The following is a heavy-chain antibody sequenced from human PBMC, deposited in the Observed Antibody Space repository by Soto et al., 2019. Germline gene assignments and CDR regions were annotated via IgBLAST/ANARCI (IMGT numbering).Heavy chain of an antibody. CDR2: ISGGGGST. J-gene: IGHJ3*01. V-gene: IGHV3-23*01. CDR3: AKPTVTTAWGTFAF. CDR1: GVTFSSYA. Sequence: EVQLLESGRGVVQPGGSLRLSCAASGVTFSSYAMSWVRQAPRKGLEWVSTISGGGGSTYSADSVKGRFTISRDNSKNTLYVQMNSLRAEDTAVYYCAKPTVTTAWGTFAFWGQGTMVTVSS. D-gene: IGHD4-17*01.